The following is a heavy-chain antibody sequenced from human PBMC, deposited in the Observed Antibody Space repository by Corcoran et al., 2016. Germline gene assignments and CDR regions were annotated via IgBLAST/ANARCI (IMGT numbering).Heavy chain of an antibody. V-gene: IGHV4-34*01. CDR2: INHSGST. J-gene: IGHJ6*02. CDR1: GGSFSDYY. CDR3: ARVTNVWAAAGTTSMDV. Sequence: QVQLQQWGAGLLKPSETLSLTCDVYGGSFSDYYWSWIHQPPGKGLEWIGEINHSGSTNYNPSLKSRVTISVDTSKNQFSLKLSSVTAADTAVYYCARVTNVWAAAGTTSMDVWGQGTTVTGSS. D-gene: IGHD6-13*01.